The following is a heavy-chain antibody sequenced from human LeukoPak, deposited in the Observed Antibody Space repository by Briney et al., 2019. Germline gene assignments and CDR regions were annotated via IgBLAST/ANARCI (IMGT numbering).Heavy chain of an antibody. CDR3: ARGTITYYDSSGFIDY. Sequence: SQTLSLTCTVSGGSISSGGYYWSWIRQHPGKGLEWIGYIYYSGSTYYNPSLKSRVTISVDTSKNQFSLKLSSVTAADTAVYYCARGTITYYDSSGFIDYWGQGTLVTVSS. J-gene: IGHJ4*02. CDR2: IYYSGST. D-gene: IGHD3-22*01. V-gene: IGHV4-31*03. CDR1: GGSISSGGYY.